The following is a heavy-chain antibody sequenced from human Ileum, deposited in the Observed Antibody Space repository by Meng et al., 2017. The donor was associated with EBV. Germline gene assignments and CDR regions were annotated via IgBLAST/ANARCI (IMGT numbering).Heavy chain of an antibody. CDR1: GGSFSGYY. D-gene: IGHD6-13*01. J-gene: IGHJ4*02. CDR3: ARGFYTYGSSCFDY. CDR2: INHSGST. Sequence: QVQLQQWGPRPLNPSESLSLTCAVYGGSFSGYYWTWIRQPPGKGLEWIGEINHSGSTNYNPSLKSRVTISVDKNQFSLKLSSVTAADAAVYYCARGFYTYGSSCFDYWGQGTLVTVSS. V-gene: IGHV4-34*01.